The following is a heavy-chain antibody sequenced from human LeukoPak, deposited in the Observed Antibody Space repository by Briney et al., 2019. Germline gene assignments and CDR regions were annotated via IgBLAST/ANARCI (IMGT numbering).Heavy chain of an antibody. CDR1: GGSISSYY. Sequence: SETLSLTCTVSGGSISSYYWSWIRQPPGKGLEWIGYIYYSGSTNYNPSLKSRVTISVDTSKNQFSLKLSSVTAADTAVYYCARGVTTVTTYVDPWGQGTLVTVSS. CDR3: ARGVTTVTTYVDP. J-gene: IGHJ5*02. V-gene: IGHV4-59*01. CDR2: IYYSGST. D-gene: IGHD4-17*01.